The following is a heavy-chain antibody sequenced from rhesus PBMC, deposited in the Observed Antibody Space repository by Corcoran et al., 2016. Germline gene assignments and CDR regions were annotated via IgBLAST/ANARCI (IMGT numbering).Heavy chain of an antibody. V-gene: IGHV4-160*01. J-gene: IGHJ4*01. CDR3: ARRGYYDSGYIN. Sequence: QVQLQESGPGLVKPSETLSLTCAVSGGSLSSNSSSWIRPPPVKGLEWIGRIYGSVGSTDYNPSLKSRVTISTDTSKNQFSLKLSSVTAADTAVYYCARRGYYDSGYINWGQGVLVTVSS. D-gene: IGHD3-28*01. CDR1: GGSLSSNS. CDR2: IYGSVGST.